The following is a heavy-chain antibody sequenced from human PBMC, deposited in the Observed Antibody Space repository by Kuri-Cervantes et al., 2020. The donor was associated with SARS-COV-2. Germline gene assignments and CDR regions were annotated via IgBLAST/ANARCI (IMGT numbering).Heavy chain of an antibody. CDR2: ISAYSHYI. CDR1: GFDFNKFV. D-gene: IGHD4-11*01. J-gene: IGHJ4*02. V-gene: IGHV3-21*01. Sequence: GGSLRLSCVASGFDFNKFVNNWVRQAPGKGLEWVSSISAYSHYIHYADSVKGRFTISRDNAKNSLYLQMNSLRAEDTAVYYCARDMTTVTTLHFDYWGQGTLVTVSS. CDR3: ARDMTTVTTLHFDY.